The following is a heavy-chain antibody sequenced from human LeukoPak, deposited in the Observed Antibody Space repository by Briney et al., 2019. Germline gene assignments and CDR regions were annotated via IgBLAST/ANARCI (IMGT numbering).Heavy chain of an antibody. J-gene: IGHJ5*02. CDR2: MNPNTGQT. CDR1: GYTFTSYD. V-gene: IGHV1-8*01. D-gene: IGHD4-23*01. CDR3: ARDSGANSGWFDP. Sequence: GASVKVSCKASGYTFTSYDLNWVRQATGQGLGWVGWMNPNTGQTGFAQNFQGRVTMTRDTSIGTAYMELSSLRFEDTAVYYCARDSGANSGWFDPWGQGTPVTVSS.